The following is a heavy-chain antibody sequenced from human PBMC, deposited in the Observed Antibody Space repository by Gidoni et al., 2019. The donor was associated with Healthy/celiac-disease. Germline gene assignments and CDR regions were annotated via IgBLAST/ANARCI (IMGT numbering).Heavy chain of an antibody. CDR1: GFPFSSYA. D-gene: IGHD3-22*01. J-gene: IGHJ4*02. CDR2: ISGSGGST. CDR3: AKDNSGYYSRWLFDY. Sequence: EVQLLESGGGLVQPGGSLRLSCAASGFPFSSYAMSWVRQAPGKGLEWVSAISGSGGSTYYADSVKGRFTISRDNSKNTLYLQMNSLRAEDTAVYYCAKDNSGYYSRWLFDYWGQGTLVTVSS. V-gene: IGHV3-23*01.